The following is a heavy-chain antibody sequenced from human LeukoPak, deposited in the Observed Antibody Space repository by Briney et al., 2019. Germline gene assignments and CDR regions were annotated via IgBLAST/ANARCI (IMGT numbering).Heavy chain of an antibody. D-gene: IGHD3-22*01. V-gene: IGHV3-21*04. CDR3: ARTINYYDSSGYYYDAFDI. J-gene: IGHJ3*02. CDR2: ITTSSSYM. Sequence: GGSLRLSCAASGFTFSTYNMNWVRRTPGKGLEWVSSITTSSSYMFYADSVRGRFTISRDNAESSLYLQMNSLRAEDTALYYCARTINYYDSSGYYYDAFDIWGQGTMVTVSS. CDR1: GFTFSTYN.